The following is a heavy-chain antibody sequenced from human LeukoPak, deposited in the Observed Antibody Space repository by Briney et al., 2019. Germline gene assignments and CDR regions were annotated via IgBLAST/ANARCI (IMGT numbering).Heavy chain of an antibody. CDR1: GGTFSSYA. CDR2: TIPILGIA. CDR3: ARDHSYYDYVWGSYRFDY. D-gene: IGHD3-16*02. J-gene: IGHJ4*02. Sequence: ASVKVSCKASGGTFSSYAISWVRQAPGQGLEWMGRTIPILGIANYAQKFQGRVTITADKSTSTAYMELSSLRSDDTAVYYCARDHSYYDYVWGSYRFDYWGQGTLVTVSS. V-gene: IGHV1-69*04.